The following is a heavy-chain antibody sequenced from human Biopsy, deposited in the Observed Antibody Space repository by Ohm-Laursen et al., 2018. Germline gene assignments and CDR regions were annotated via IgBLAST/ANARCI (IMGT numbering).Heavy chain of an antibody. Sequence: SLRLSCAAFGFTFTNYAMSWVRQAPGKGLEWVSSISASDDSKYYGDSVKGRFTISRDSSTNTLYLQMNGLRADDTAVYYCATGPVQMVYANLRGEFDSWGQGTLVTVSS. CDR1: GFTFTNYA. D-gene: IGHD2-8*01. V-gene: IGHV3-23*01. J-gene: IGHJ4*02. CDR3: ATGPVQMVYANLRGEFDS. CDR2: ISASDDSK.